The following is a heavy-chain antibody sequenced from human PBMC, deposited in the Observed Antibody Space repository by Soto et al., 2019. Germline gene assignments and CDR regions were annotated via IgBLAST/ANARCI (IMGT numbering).Heavy chain of an antibody. CDR3: ARGSVHIVVVVAASPSRGSGMDV. D-gene: IGHD2-15*01. CDR2: ISSSGSTI. CDR1: GFTFSDYY. J-gene: IGHJ6*04. V-gene: IGHV3-11*01. Sequence: QVQLVESGGGLVKPGGSLRLSCAASGFTFSDYYMSWIRQAPGKGLEWVSYISSSGSTIYYADSVKGRFTISRDNAKTSVYLQRHSLRAEDSAGYYCARGSVHIVVVVAASPSRGSGMDVWGAGTTVTVSS.